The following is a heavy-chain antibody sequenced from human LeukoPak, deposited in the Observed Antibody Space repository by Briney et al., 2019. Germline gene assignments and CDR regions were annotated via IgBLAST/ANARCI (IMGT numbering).Heavy chain of an antibody. CDR2: INHSGST. J-gene: IGHJ2*01. Sequence: TSETLSLTCAVYGGSFSGYYWSWIRQPPGKGLEWIGEINHSGSTNYNPSLKSRVTISVDTSKNQFSLKLSSVTAADTAVYYCARRGYSYAQGYFDLWGRGTLVTVSS. CDR3: ARRGYSYAQGYFDL. CDR1: GGSFSGYY. V-gene: IGHV4-34*01. D-gene: IGHD5-18*01.